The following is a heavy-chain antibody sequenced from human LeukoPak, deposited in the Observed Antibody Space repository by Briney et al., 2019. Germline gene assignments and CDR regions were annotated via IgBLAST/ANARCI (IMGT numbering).Heavy chain of an antibody. CDR1: GFTFSSYW. V-gene: IGHV3-7*01. Sequence: GGSLRLSCAASGFTFSSYWMSWVRQAPGKGLEWVANIKQDGSEKYCVDSVKGRFTISRDNAKNSLYLQMNSLRAEDTAVYYCARDPIGYCSSTSCSPRWGQGTLVTVSS. CDR3: ARDPIGYCSSTSCSPR. CDR2: IKQDGSEK. D-gene: IGHD2-2*01. J-gene: IGHJ4*02.